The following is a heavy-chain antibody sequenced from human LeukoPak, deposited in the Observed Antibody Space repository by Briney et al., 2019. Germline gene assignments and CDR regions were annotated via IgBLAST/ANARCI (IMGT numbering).Heavy chain of an antibody. V-gene: IGHV4-34*01. CDR1: GGSFSGYY. CDR2: INHSGST. Sequence: PSETLSLTCAVYGGSFSGYYWSWIRQPPGKGLEWIGEINHSGSTNYNPSLKSRVTISVDTSKNQFSLKLSSVTAADTAVYYCARGREAGTWGQGTQVTVSS. J-gene: IGHJ5*02. D-gene: IGHD6-13*01. CDR3: ARGREAGT.